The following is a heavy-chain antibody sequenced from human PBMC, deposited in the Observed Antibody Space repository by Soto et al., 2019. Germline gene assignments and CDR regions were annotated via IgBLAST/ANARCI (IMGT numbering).Heavy chain of an antibody. CDR1: GGSISSYY. V-gene: IGHV4-59*01. CDR2: FYYSGST. D-gene: IGHD6-19*01. Sequence: QVQLQESGPGLVKPSETLSLTCTVSGGSISSYYWSWIQQPPGKGLEWIGCFYYSGSTNYNPSLKSRVTISVDTSKKQFSLKLSSVTAADTAVYYCARGGWKLFDYWGQGTLVTVSS. J-gene: IGHJ4*02. CDR3: ARGGWKLFDY.